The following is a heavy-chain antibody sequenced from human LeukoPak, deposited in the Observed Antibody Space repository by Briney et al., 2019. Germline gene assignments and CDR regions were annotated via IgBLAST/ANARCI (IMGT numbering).Heavy chain of an antibody. Sequence: GGSLRLSCAASGFTFSSYAMSWVRQAPGKGLEWVSVISVSGGSTYYADSVKGRFTISRDNSKNTLYLQMNSVRAEDTAVYYCAKVSKSSSSPYYFDYWGQGTLVTVSS. J-gene: IGHJ4*02. CDR3: AKVSKSSSSPYYFDY. CDR1: GFTFSSYA. D-gene: IGHD6-6*01. CDR2: ISVSGGST. V-gene: IGHV3-23*01.